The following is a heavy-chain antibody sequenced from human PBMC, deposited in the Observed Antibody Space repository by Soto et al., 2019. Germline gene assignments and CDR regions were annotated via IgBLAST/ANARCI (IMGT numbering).Heavy chain of an antibody. CDR2: IRNKANSYAT. J-gene: IGHJ6*02. D-gene: IGHD1-26*01. V-gene: IGHV3-73*02. CDR3: ARTRSAWSDFHYYSLDV. Sequence: EVQLVESGGGLVQPGGSLKLSCAASGFTFSGSALHWVRQASGKGLEWVGRIRNKANSYATAYAASVKGRFTISRDDSNSALYVQMNSLTGEDTAVYYCARTRSAWSDFHYYSLDVWGQGTTVTVSS. CDR1: GFTFSGSA.